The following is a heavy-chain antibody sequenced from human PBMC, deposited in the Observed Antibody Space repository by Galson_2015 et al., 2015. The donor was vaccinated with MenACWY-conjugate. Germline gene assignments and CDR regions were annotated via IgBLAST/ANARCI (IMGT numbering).Heavy chain of an antibody. CDR2: IRDSGTST. Sequence: LTLSCAASGFAFRSYALSWVRQAPGPGLEWVSTIRDSGTSTYYADSVKGRFTISSDNSQNTLSLQMNILRAEDPAVYYCANRTISVGNYGMDVWGQGTTVTVSS. J-gene: IGHJ6*02. D-gene: IGHD1-26*01. V-gene: IGHV3-23*01. CDR3: ANRTISVGNYGMDV. CDR1: GFAFRSYA.